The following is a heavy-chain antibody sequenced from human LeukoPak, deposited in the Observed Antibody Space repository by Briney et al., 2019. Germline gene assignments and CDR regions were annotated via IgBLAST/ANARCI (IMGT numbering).Heavy chain of an antibody. CDR2: IKQDGSEK. CDR1: GFTFSSYW. Sequence: GGSLRLSCAASGFTFSSYWMSWVRQAPGKGLEWVANIKQDGSEKYYVDSVKGRFTISRDSAKNSLYLQMNSLRAEDTAVYYCARDPGSVFWSGYYGGRGYFDYWGQGTLVTVSS. CDR3: ARDPGSVFWSGYYGGRGYFDY. D-gene: IGHD3-3*01. J-gene: IGHJ4*02. V-gene: IGHV3-7*01.